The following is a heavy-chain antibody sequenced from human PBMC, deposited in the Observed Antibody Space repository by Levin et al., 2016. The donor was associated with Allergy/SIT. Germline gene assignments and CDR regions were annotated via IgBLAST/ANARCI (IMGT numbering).Heavy chain of an antibody. CDR1: GYTFTGYY. V-gene: IGHV1-2*02. J-gene: IGHJ5*02. CDR3: ARAVAGTLAAGFDP. D-gene: IGHD6-19*01. CDR2: INPNSGGT. Sequence: ASVKVSCKASGYTFTGYYMHWVRQAPGQGLEWMGWINPNSGGTNYAQKFQGRVTITADESTSTAYMELSSLRSEDTAVYYCARAVAGTLAAGFDPWGQGTLVTVSS.